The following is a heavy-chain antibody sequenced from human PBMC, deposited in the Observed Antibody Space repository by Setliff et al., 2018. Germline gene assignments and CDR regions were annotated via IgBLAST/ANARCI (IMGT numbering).Heavy chain of an antibody. J-gene: IGHJ4*02. V-gene: IGHV1-2*02. D-gene: IGHD3-16*02. CDR1: GYTFVGYY. CDR3: AREPYDYIWGSYRSPYFDH. CDR2: INPKTGGT. Sequence: ASVQVSCKASGYTFVGYYLPWVRQAPGQGLEWMGWINPKTGGTNYAQKFQGRVTMTRDASINTAFMHLSSLKSDDMAVYYCAREPYDYIWGSYRSPYFDHWGQGALVTVSS.